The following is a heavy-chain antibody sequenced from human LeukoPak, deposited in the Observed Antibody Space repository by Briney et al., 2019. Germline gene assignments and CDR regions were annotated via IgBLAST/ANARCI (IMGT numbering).Heavy chain of an antibody. V-gene: IGHV4-4*07. CDR1: GGSISSYH. J-gene: IGHJ4*02. Sequence: SETLSLTCTVSGGSISSYHWSWIRQPAGKGLEWIGRIYSSGSTNYNPSLKSRVTISVDTSKNQFTLKLSSVTAADTAVYYCARGRYGWLPFDYWGQGTLVTVSS. CDR2: IYSSGST. CDR3: ARGRYGWLPFDY. D-gene: IGHD3-16*01.